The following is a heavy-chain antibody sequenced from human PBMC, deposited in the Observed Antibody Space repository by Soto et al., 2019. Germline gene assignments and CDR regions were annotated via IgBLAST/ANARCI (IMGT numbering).Heavy chain of an antibody. CDR2: ISWDDDK. V-gene: IGHV2-5*02. D-gene: IGHD3-22*01. Sequence: QITLKASGPTLVKPAQTLTLTFTFSGFSLITTGVAVGWLRQPPGKALEWLALISWDDDKRYSPSLKSRLTTTKDTSENQVVLRMTIMDPVETATYYCAHRLTTPYYNDGRDYPPVVDLWGQGTMVTVSS. CDR1: GFSLITTGVA. J-gene: IGHJ3*01. CDR3: AHRLTTPYYNDGRDYPPVVDL.